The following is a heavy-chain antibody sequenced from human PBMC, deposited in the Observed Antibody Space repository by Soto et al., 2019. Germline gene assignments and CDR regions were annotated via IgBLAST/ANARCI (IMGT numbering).Heavy chain of an antibody. V-gene: IGHV4-30-2*01. CDR2: IYHSGST. CDR1: GGSISSGGYS. D-gene: IGHD2-21*01. CDR3: ARGNVVAIDY. J-gene: IGHJ4*02. Sequence: SETLSLTCAVSGGSISSGGYSWSWIRQPPGKGLEWIGYIYHSGSTYYNPSLKSRVTISVDGSKNQFSLKLSSVTAADTAVYYCARGNVVAIDYWGQGTLVTVSS.